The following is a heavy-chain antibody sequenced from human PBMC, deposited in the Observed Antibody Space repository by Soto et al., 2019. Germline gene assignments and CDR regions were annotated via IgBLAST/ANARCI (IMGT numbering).Heavy chain of an antibody. CDR2: ISSNGGRT. Sequence: WWSLRLSCSASVFTFSVYATSWFRQAPGKGLEWVSAISSNGGRTFYADSLRGRFTISRDNSKSALYLQMNNLRAEDTAIYYCAKYSELPYEAYLQQWGQGTLVTVSS. D-gene: IGHD1-7*01. CDR1: VFTFSVYA. CDR3: AKYSELPYEAYLQQ. V-gene: IGHV3-23*01. J-gene: IGHJ1*01.